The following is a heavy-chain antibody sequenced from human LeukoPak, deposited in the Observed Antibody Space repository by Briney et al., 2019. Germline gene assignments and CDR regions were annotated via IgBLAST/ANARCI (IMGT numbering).Heavy chain of an antibody. Sequence: GGSLRLSCAASGFTFSSYAMSWVRQAPGKGLEWVSAISGSGGSTYYADSVKGRFTISRDNSKNTLYLQMNSLRAEDTAVYYCAQKPTGSLVLPTGYWGQGTLVTVSS. CDR2: ISGSGGST. D-gene: IGHD3-10*01. CDR3: AQKPTGSLVLPTGY. J-gene: IGHJ4*02. V-gene: IGHV3-23*01. CDR1: GFTFSSYA.